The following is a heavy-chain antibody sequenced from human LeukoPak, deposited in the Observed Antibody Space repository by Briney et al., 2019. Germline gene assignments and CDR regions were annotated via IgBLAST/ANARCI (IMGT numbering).Heavy chain of an antibody. D-gene: IGHD3-22*01. J-gene: IGHJ5*02. Sequence: SGGSLRLSCAASGFTVSSNYMSWVRQAPGKGLEWVSVIYSGGSTYYADSVKGRFTISRDNSKNTLYLQMNSLRAEDTAVYYCARGLYYYDSSGYYAWFDPWGQGTLVTVSS. CDR1: GFTVSSNY. CDR3: ARGLYYYDSSGYYAWFDP. V-gene: IGHV3-53*01. CDR2: IYSGGST.